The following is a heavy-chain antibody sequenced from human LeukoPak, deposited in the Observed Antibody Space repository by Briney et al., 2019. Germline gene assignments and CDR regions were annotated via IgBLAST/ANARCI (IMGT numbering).Heavy chain of an antibody. CDR1: GGSISSYY. CDR3: ARIAVAGTYTPDY. V-gene: IGHV4-59*01. J-gene: IGHJ4*02. D-gene: IGHD6-19*01. Sequence: SETLSLTCTVSGGSISSYYWSWIRQPPGKGLEWIGYIYYSGSTSYNPSLKSRVTISVDTSKNQFSLKLSSVTAADTAVYYCARIAVAGTYTPDYWGQGTLVTVSS. CDR2: IYYSGST.